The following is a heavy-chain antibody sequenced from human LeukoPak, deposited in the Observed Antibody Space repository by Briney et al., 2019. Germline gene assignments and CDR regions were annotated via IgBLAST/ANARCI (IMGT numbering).Heavy chain of an antibody. CDR3: ARALPHRRLMDTTMEQHWFDP. Sequence: ASVKVSCKASGYIFTSYFMHWVRRAPGQGLEWMGLINPSGGSTRYAQKFQGRVTMTRDMSTSTVYMELSSLRSEDTAVYYCARALPHRRLMDTTMEQHWFDPWGQGTLVTVSS. D-gene: IGHD5-18*01. CDR1: GYIFTSYF. V-gene: IGHV1-46*01. J-gene: IGHJ5*02. CDR2: INPSGGST.